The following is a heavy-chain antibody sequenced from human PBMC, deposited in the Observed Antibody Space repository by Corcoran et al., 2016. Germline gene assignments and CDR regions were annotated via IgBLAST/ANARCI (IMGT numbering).Heavy chain of an antibody. D-gene: IGHD2-21*02. J-gene: IGHJ4*02. V-gene: IGHV1-2*02. CDR1: GYTFTAYH. CDR2: INPNTGDT. CDR3: AREDMVGCGGDCYSDY. Sequence: QVQLVQSGTEVKKTGASVRVSCKTSGYTFTAYHIHWVRQAPGQGLEWMGWINPNTGDTRYAQSFQGRVTVTGDTSISTAYMELNSLRSDDTAVYYCAREDMVGCGGDCYSDYWGQGTQVTVSS.